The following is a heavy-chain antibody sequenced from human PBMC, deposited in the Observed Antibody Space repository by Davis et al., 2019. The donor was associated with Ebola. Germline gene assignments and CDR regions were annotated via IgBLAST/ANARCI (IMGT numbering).Heavy chain of an antibody. D-gene: IGHD1-14*01. CDR1: GGSFSDYY. Sequence: PSETLSLTCAVYGGSFSDYYWNWIRQPPGKGLEWIGEINHNRGTNYNPSLRSRVTISLDTSKNQFSLQLSAVTAADTAVYYCARGGAHHPRDERRFDPWGQGTLVTVSS. J-gene: IGHJ5*02. V-gene: IGHV4-34*01. CDR2: INHNRGT. CDR3: ARGGAHHPRDERRFDP.